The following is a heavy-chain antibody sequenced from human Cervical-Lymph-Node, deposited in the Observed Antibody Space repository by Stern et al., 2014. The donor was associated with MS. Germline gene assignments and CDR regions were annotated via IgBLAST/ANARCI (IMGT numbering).Heavy chain of an antibody. CDR3: ARDVRVSLARYCSSTSCYAGSYYYGMDV. CDR1: GFTFSSYS. CDR2: ISSSSSYI. V-gene: IGHV3-21*01. J-gene: IGHJ6*02. Sequence: EVQLVESGGGLVKPGGSLRLSCAASGFTFSSYSMNWVRQAPGKGLEWVSSISSSSSYIYYADSVKGRFTISRDNAKNSLYLQMNSLRAEDTAVYYCARDVRVSLARYCSSTSCYAGSYYYGMDVWGQGTTVTVSS. D-gene: IGHD2-2*01.